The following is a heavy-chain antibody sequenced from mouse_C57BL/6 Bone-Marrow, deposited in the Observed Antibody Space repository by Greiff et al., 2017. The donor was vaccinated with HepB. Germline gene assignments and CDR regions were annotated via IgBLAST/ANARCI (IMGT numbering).Heavy chain of an antibody. Sequence: VQLKESGAELARPGASVKLSCKASGYTFTSYGISWVKQRTGQGLEWIGEIYPRSGNTYYNEKFKGKATLTADKSSSTAYMELRSLTSEDSAVYFCARRYGSSYDFDYWGQGTTLTVSS. V-gene: IGHV1-81*01. J-gene: IGHJ2*01. CDR3: ARRYGSSYDFDY. CDR1: GYTFTSYG. D-gene: IGHD1-1*01. CDR2: IYPRSGNT.